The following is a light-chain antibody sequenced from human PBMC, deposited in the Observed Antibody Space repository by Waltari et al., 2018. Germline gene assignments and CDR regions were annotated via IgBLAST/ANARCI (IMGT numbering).Light chain of an antibody. CDR3: MKGSRWPPWT. CDR1: STQDHSVGNTY. J-gene: IGKJ1*01. Sequence: VGLTQSPLSLPVTLGHPASISSGASSTQDHSVGNTYLNWFHQRPGQPPSRAIYKVSKRDSGVQERFSGSGSGNDFTLTISREEAEDVGVYYCMKGSRWPPWTFGQGTKVEIK. CDR2: KVS. V-gene: IGKV2-30*02.